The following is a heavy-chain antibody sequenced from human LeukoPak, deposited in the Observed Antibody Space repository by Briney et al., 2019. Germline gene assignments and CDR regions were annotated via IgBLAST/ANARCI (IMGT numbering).Heavy chain of an antibody. V-gene: IGHV3-7*03. Sequence: GGSLRLSCAASGFTISSYWMNWVRQAPGKGLEWVANIKQDGSEKKYVDSVKGRFTISRDNAKNSLYLQMNSLRAEDMALYYCAKGAPYDFWSGYYDYWGQGTLVTVSS. D-gene: IGHD3-3*01. J-gene: IGHJ4*02. CDR1: GFTISSYW. CDR3: AKGAPYDFWSGYYDY. CDR2: IKQDGSEK.